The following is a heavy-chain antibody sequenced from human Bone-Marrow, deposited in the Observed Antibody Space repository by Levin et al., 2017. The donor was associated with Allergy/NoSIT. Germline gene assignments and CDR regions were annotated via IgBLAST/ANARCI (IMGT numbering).Heavy chain of an antibody. J-gene: IGHJ4*02. V-gene: IGHV3-23*01. CDR3: AKSPTSSGSDRALDY. CDR1: GFTFSSYA. CDR2: ISGSGGTT. Sequence: PGGSLRLSCAASGFTFSSYAMSWVRLTPGKGLEWVSAISGSGGTTYYADSVKGRFTISRDNSKNTLYLQMNSLRAEDTAVYYCAKSPTSSGSDRALDYWGQGTLVTVSS. D-gene: IGHD1-26*01.